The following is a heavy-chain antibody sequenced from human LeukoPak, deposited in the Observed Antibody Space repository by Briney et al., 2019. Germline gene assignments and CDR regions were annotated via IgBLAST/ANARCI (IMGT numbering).Heavy chain of an antibody. V-gene: IGHV3-30-3*01. CDR3: ARDGSSSGWYEYYYYYGMDV. D-gene: IGHD6-19*01. CDR1: GFTFSSYA. Sequence: GGSLRLSCAASGFTFSSYAMHWVRQAPGKGLEWVAVMSYDGSNKYYADSVKGRFTISRDNSKNTLYLQMNSLRAEDTAVYYCARDGSSSGWYEYYYYYGMDVWGQGTTVTVSS. CDR2: MSYDGSNK. J-gene: IGHJ6*02.